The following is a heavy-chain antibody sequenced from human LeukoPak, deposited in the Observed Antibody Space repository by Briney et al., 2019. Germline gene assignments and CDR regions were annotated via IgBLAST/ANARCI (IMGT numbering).Heavy chain of an antibody. CDR3: AKDRRQYFYGPGSYFDY. V-gene: IGHV3-30*18. D-gene: IGHD3-10*01. Sequence: GGSLRLSCAASGFTFVTYGMHWVRQAPGKGLEWVAVTSNDGRNVHYADSVKGRFTVSRDNSKNNLYLQMNSLRAEDTAVYFCAKDRRQYFYGPGSYFDYWGQGTLVTVSS. J-gene: IGHJ4*02. CDR1: GFTFVTYG. CDR2: TSNDGRNV.